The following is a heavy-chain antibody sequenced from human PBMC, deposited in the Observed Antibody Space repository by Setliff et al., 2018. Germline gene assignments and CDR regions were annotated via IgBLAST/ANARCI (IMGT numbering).Heavy chain of an antibody. CDR2: ISAYSGNT. CDR1: GYTFTSYG. D-gene: IGHD2-15*01. CDR3: ARDRDCSGGSCYSHYYYGMDV. J-gene: IGHJ6*02. V-gene: IGHV1-8*02. Sequence: ASVKVSCKASGYTFTSYGTSWVRQAPGQGLEWMGWISAYSGNTGYAQKFQGRVTMTRNTSISTAYMELSSLRSEDTAVYYCARDRDCSGGSCYSHYYYGMDVWGQGTTVTVSS.